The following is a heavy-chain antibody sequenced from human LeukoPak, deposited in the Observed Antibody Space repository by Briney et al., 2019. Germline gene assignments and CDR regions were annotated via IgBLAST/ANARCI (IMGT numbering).Heavy chain of an antibody. D-gene: IGHD2-15*01. V-gene: IGHV1-8*01. J-gene: IGHJ4*02. Sequence: ASVKVSCTASGYTFTNYDINWVRRATGQGLEWMGWMNPNSGNTGYAQKFQGRVTMTRSTSISTAYMELSSLTSEDTAVYYCARVSLGYCSGGTCYFQDHWGQGTLVTVSS. CDR1: GYTFTNYD. CDR2: MNPNSGNT. CDR3: ARVSLGYCSGGTCYFQDH.